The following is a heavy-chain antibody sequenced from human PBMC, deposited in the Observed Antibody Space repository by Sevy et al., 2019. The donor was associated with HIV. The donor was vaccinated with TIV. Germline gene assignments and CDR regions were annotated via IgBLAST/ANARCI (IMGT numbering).Heavy chain of an antibody. V-gene: IGHV4-59*01. CDR1: GGSISTYY. Sequence: SDTLSLTCTVSGGSISTYYWSWIRQPPGKGLEWIGYIYYSGSTNSSPSLKSRVTVSVDTSRNQFSLNLTSVTAADTSVYYCARGYYSNFDYWGQGILVTVSS. CDR3: ARGYYSNFDY. J-gene: IGHJ4*02. D-gene: IGHD3-22*01. CDR2: IYYSGST.